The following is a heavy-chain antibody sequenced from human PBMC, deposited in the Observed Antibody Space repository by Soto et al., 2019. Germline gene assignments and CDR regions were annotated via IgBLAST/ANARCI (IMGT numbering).Heavy chain of an antibody. Sequence: ASVKVSCKASGGTISSYAISWVRQAPGQGLEWMGGIIPIFGTANYAQKFQGRVTITADESTSTAYMELSSLRSEDTAVYYCAREINKPLDAFDIWGQGTMVTVSS. CDR2: IIPIFGTA. V-gene: IGHV1-69*13. J-gene: IGHJ3*02. CDR3: AREINKPLDAFDI. CDR1: GGTISSYA.